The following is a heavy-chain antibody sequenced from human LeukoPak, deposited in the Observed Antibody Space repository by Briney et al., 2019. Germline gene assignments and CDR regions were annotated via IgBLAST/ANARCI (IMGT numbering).Heavy chain of an antibody. D-gene: IGHD4-11*01. Sequence: SETLSLTCTVSGGSIRSYYWSWIRQPAGKGLEWIGRIYSSGSTNYNPSLKSRVTMSVDTSKNQFSLKPSSVTAADTAVHYCARQGSSNSADWFDPWGQGTLVTVSS. V-gene: IGHV4-4*07. CDR3: ARQGSSNSADWFDP. CDR1: GGSIRSYY. CDR2: IYSSGST. J-gene: IGHJ5*02.